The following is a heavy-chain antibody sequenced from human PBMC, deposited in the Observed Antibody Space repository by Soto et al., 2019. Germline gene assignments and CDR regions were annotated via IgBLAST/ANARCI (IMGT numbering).Heavy chain of an antibody. CDR1: EFTFSEHA. D-gene: IGHD2-15*01. V-gene: IGHV3-30-3*01. Sequence: QVQLVESGGGVVQPGRSLRLSCTASEFTFSEHAMHWVRQAPGKGLVWVALLSYDGSRNYYADSLRGRFTISRDNSRNTLFLQMNSLRAEDTAVYYCARDPEKGDCSAGYRYAPDFWCQGTLVTVSS. CDR3: ARDPEKGDCSAGYRYAPDF. J-gene: IGHJ4*02. CDR2: LSYDGSRN.